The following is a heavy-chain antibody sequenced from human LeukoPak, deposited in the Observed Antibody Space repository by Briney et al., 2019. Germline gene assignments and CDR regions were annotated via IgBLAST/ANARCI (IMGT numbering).Heavy chain of an antibody. CDR1: GFTFSSYS. CDR3: AREGYYDSSGYYPFDY. Sequence: GGSLRLSCAASGFTFSSYSMNWVRQAPGKGLEWVSYISSSCSTIYYADSVKGRFTISRDNAKNSLYLQMNSLRDEDTAVYYCAREGYYDSSGYYPFDYWGQGTLVTVSS. V-gene: IGHV3-48*02. D-gene: IGHD3-22*01. CDR2: ISSSCSTI. J-gene: IGHJ4*02.